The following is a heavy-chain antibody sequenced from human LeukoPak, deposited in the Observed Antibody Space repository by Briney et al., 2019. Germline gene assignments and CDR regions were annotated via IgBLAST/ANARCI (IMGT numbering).Heavy chain of an antibody. CDR1: GFTFSSYA. CDR2: ISYDGSNK. J-gene: IGHJ3*02. D-gene: IGHD6-19*01. V-gene: IGHV3-30*04. CDR3: ARDGKAVAVAFDI. Sequence: PAGSLRLSCAASGFTFSSYAMHWVRQAPGKGLEWVAVISYDGSNKYYADSVKGRFTISRDNSKNTLYLQMNSLRAEDTAVYYCARDGKAVAVAFDIWGQGTMVTVSS.